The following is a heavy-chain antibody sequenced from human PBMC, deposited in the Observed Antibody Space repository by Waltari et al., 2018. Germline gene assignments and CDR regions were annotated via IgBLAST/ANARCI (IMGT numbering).Heavy chain of an antibody. Sequence: LQLQESGPGLVKPSETLSLTCTVSGGPISRSSSYYWGWIRQPPGKGLEWIGSLYYNGTTYYNPSLRRRVTISVDTPKNQFSLKLNSVTAADTAVYFCARFPVVVYAKIDPWGQGTLVTVSS. D-gene: IGHD2-8*02. CDR2: LYYNGTT. CDR3: ARFPVVVYAKIDP. J-gene: IGHJ5*02. V-gene: IGHV4-39*01. CDR1: GGPISRSSSYY.